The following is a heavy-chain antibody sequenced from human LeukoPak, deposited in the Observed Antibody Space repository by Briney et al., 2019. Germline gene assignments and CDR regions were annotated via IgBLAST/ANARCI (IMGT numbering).Heavy chain of an antibody. CDR2: INHGGST. CDR3: AAVVKPSKLWYGVDY. V-gene: IGHV4-34*01. Sequence: PSETLSLTCAVYGGSFSGYYWSWIRQPPGKGLEWIGEINHGGSTNYNPSLKSRVTISVDTSKNQFSLKLSSVTAADTAVYYCAAVVKPSKLWYGVDYWGQGTLVTVSS. D-gene: IGHD3-10*01. J-gene: IGHJ4*02. CDR1: GGSFSGYY.